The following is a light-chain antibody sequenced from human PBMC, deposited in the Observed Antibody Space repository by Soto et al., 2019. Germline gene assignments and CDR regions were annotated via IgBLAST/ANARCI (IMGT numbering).Light chain of an antibody. Sequence: QLVLTQPPSASGTPGQRVTISCSGSSSNIGGNVVNWYHQLPGTAPKLLIYSDNQRPSGVPDRFSGSKSGTSASLAISGLQSKDEADYHCATWDDSLNGVVFGGGTKLTVL. CDR2: SDN. CDR3: ATWDDSLNGVV. J-gene: IGLJ2*01. CDR1: SSNIGGNV. V-gene: IGLV1-44*01.